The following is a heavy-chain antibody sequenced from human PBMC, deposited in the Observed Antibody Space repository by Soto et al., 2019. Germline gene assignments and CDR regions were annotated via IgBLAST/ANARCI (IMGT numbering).Heavy chain of an antibody. CDR2: ISYDGTNK. D-gene: IGHD4-17*01. Sequence: GGSLRLSCAASGFTFTTYGMHWVRQAPGKGLEWVAVISYDGTNKYYADSVKGRFTISRDNSKNTLYLQMNSLRAEDTAVYYCAKPTYGGNSNDAFDIWGQGTMVTVS. J-gene: IGHJ3*02. CDR1: GFTFTTYG. CDR3: AKPTYGGNSNDAFDI. V-gene: IGHV3-30*18.